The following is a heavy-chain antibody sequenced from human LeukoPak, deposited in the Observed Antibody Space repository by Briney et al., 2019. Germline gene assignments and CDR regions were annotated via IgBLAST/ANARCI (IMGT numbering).Heavy chain of an antibody. D-gene: IGHD6-13*01. Sequence: PSETLSLTCTVSGGSMSSYYWSWIRQPAGKGLEWIGRIYTSGSTNYNPSLKGRVTMSVDTSKKQFSLKMNSVTAADTAVYYCATYEQQLAFDNWGQGTPVTVSS. J-gene: IGHJ4*02. CDR2: IYTSGST. CDR3: ATYEQQLAFDN. CDR1: GGSMSSYY. V-gene: IGHV4-4*07.